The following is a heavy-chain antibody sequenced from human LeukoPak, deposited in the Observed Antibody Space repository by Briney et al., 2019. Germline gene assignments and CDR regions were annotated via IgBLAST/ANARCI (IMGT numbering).Heavy chain of an antibody. CDR2: ISYDGSNK. J-gene: IGHJ4*02. Sequence: GGSLRLSCAASGFTFSSYGMHWVRQAPGKGLEWVAVISYDGSNKHYADSVKGRFTISRDTSKNTLYLQINTLRAEDTAVYYCAKDLGSGWYLGSFDYWGQGTLVTVSS. CDR1: GFTFSSYG. V-gene: IGHV3-30*18. D-gene: IGHD6-19*01. CDR3: AKDLGSGWYLGSFDY.